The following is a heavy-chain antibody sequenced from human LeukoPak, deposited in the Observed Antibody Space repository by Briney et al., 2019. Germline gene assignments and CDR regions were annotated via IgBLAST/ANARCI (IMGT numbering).Heavy chain of an antibody. CDR1: GFTFSSYR. CDR3: ARDLHCGGDCYPLTY. J-gene: IGHJ4*02. V-gene: IGHV3-48*01. CDR2: ISINNSTK. D-gene: IGHD2-21*01. Sequence: PGGSLRLSCAASGFTFSSYRMNWVHQAPGKGLEWVSYISINNSTKYYADSVKGRFTISRDNAKNSLYLQMTSLRAEDTAVYYCARDLHCGGDCYPLTYWGQGTMVTVSS.